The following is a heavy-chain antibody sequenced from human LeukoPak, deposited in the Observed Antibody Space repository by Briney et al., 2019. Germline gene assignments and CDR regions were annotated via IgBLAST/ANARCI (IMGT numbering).Heavy chain of an antibody. CDR3: ARVAKHYYDSSGNNWFDP. CDR2: INHSGST. D-gene: IGHD3-22*01. J-gene: IGHJ5*02. Sequence: PSQTLSLTCTVSSGSIDNYYWSWIRQPPGKGLEWIGEINHSGSTNYNPSLKSRVTISVDTSKNQFSLKLSSVTAADTAVYYCARVAKHYYDSSGNNWFDPWGQGTLVTVSS. CDR1: SGSIDNYY. V-gene: IGHV4-34*01.